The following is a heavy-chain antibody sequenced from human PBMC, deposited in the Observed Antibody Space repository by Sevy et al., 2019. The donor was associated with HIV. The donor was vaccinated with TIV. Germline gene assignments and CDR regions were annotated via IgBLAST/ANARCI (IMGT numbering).Heavy chain of an antibody. CDR3: AKEGTWYGRDYFDY. CDR2: ISGGGGST. V-gene: IGHV3-23*01. CDR1: GFSFSLYA. D-gene: IGHD6-13*01. Sequence: GGSLRLSCVASGFSFSLYAMSWVRQAPGKGLEWVSAISGGGGSTYYADSVKGRFTISSDTSKNTLPLQMTSLRAEDMAVYYCAKEGTWYGRDYFDYWGQGTLVTVSS. J-gene: IGHJ4*02.